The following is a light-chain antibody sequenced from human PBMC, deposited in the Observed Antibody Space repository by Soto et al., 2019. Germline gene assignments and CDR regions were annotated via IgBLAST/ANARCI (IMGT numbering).Light chain of an antibody. V-gene: IGKV1-5*03. CDR1: QTINTW. CDR2: KAS. CDR3: QQYNTYSWT. J-gene: IGKJ1*01. Sequence: DIQMTQSPSTLSASVGDRVIITCRASQTINTWLAWYQHKPGRAPKLLIYKASSLESGVPSRFSGSGSGTEFTLTISSLQPDDFATYYCQQYNTYSWTFGQGTKVEI.